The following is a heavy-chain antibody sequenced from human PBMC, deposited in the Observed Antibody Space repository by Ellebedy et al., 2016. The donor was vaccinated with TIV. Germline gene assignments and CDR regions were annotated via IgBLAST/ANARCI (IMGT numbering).Heavy chain of an antibody. J-gene: IGHJ3*02. Sequence: GESLKISXKGSGYSFTSYWIGWVRQMPGKGLEWMGIIYPGDSDTRYSPSFQGQVTISADKSISTAYLQWSSLKASDTAMYYCARWAGITMIMDAFDIWGQGTMVTVSS. CDR2: IYPGDSDT. CDR1: GYSFTSYW. D-gene: IGHD3-22*01. V-gene: IGHV5-51*01. CDR3: ARWAGITMIMDAFDI.